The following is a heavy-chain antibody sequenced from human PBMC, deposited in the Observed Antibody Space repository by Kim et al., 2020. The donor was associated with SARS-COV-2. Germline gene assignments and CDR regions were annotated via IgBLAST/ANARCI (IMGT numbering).Heavy chain of an antibody. Sequence: GGSLRLSCEASGFTFSSSDMVWVRQAPGKGLEWVSSITAGGANTYYADSLKGRFTISRDNSKDTLYLQMNSLRVEDTALYFCAKGDRKGEFDFWGQGTLVTVSS. CDR2: ITAGGANT. D-gene: IGHD3-16*01. V-gene: IGHV3-23*01. J-gene: IGHJ4*02. CDR3: AKGDRKGEFDF. CDR1: GFTFSSSD.